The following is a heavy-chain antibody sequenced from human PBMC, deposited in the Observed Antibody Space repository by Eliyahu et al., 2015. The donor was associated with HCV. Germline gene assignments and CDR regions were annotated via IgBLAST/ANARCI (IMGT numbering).Heavy chain of an antibody. CDR1: GFXFSXXX. V-gene: IGHV3-30-3*01. CDR3: ASLQRHPLGYCSSTSCSHFDY. J-gene: IGHJ4*02. Sequence: QVQLVESGGGVVQPGRSLRLSCAASGFXFSXXXXHWVRXAPGKGLEXVAVISYDGSNKYYADSVKGRFTISRDNSKNTLYLQMNSLRAEDTAVYYCASLQRHPLGYCSSTSCSHFDYWGQGTLVTVSS. D-gene: IGHD2-2*01. CDR2: ISYDGSNK.